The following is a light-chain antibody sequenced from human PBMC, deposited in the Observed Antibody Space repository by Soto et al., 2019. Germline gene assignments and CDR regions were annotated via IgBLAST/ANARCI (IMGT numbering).Light chain of an antibody. J-gene: IGLJ3*02. CDR3: SSYTSSSTPWV. V-gene: IGLV2-14*01. Sequence: QSALTQPASVSGSPGQSITISCTGTSSDVGGYNYVSWYQQHPGKAPQLMIYEVSNRPSGVSNRFSGSKSGNTASLTISGLQAEDEADYYCSSYTSSSTPWVFGGGTKLTVL. CDR1: SSDVGGYNY. CDR2: EVS.